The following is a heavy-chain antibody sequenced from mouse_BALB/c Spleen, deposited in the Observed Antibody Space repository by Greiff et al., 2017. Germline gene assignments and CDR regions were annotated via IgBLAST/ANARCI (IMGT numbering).Heavy chain of an antibody. CDR1: GFSLSTSGMG. CDR3: ARRDSSFAWFAY. Sequence: QVTLKVCGPGILQPSQTLSLTCSFSGFSLSTSGMGVSWIRQPSGKGLEWLAHIYWDDDKRYNPSLKSRLTISKDTSSNQVFLKITSVDTADTATYYCARRDSSFAWFAYWGQGTLVTVSA. CDR2: IYWDDDK. J-gene: IGHJ3*01. D-gene: IGHD1-1*01. V-gene: IGHV8-12*01.